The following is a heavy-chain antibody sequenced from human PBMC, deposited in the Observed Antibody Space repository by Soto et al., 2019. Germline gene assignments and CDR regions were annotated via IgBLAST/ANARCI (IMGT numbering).Heavy chain of an antibody. Sequence: QVQLVESGGGVVQPGRSLRLSCEASGFAIRSNAIHWVRQAPGKGLEWVAVISFEGSYKYYADSVKGRFTVSRDNSKNTVSLQMDSLAGEDAALSYCVRAAAIAAAGSSKGVIWGEGTLVTVAS. CDR3: VRAAAIAAAGSSKGVI. J-gene: IGHJ4*02. CDR1: GFAIRSNA. D-gene: IGHD6-13*01. V-gene: IGHV3-30*04. CDR2: ISFEGSYK.